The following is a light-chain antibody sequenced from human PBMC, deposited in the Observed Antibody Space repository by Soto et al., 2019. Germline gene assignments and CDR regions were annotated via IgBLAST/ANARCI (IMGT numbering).Light chain of an antibody. CDR3: QQYGSSPQT. Sequence: EIVLTQSPGTLSLSPRERATLSCRASQSVSSSYLAWYQQKPGQAPRLLIYGASSRATGIPDRFSGSGSGTDFTLTISRLEPEDFAVYYCQQYGSSPQTFGQGTKV. CDR1: QSVSSSY. V-gene: IGKV3-20*01. CDR2: GAS. J-gene: IGKJ1*01.